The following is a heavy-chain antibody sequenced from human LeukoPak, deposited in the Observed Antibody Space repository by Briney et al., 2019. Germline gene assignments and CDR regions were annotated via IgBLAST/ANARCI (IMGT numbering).Heavy chain of an antibody. CDR3: ARDSRARGNYFDY. CDR1: GGSMSSGTYY. D-gene: IGHD3-10*01. CDR2: IYISGST. Sequence: SQTLSLTCTVSGGSMSSGTYYWNWIRQPAGKGLEWIGRIYISGSTNYNPSLKSRVTMSADTSKNQVSLKLTSVTAADTAVYYCARDSRARGNYFDYWGQGILVTVSS. J-gene: IGHJ4*02. V-gene: IGHV4-61*02.